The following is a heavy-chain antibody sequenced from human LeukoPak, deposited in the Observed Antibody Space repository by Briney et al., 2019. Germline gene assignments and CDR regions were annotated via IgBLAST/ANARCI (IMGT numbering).Heavy chain of an antibody. CDR1: GFSISTSEMR. CDR2: LDWDDDK. V-gene: IGHV2-70*04. Sequence: ESGPTLVNPTQTLTLTCTFSGFSISTSEMRVGWIRQPPGKALEWLARLDWDDDKFYSTSLKTRLTISKDTSKNQVVLTMTNMDPVDTATYYCARIRGYSYGYVFDYWGQGTLVTVSS. CDR3: ARIRGYSYGYVFDY. D-gene: IGHD5-18*01. J-gene: IGHJ4*02.